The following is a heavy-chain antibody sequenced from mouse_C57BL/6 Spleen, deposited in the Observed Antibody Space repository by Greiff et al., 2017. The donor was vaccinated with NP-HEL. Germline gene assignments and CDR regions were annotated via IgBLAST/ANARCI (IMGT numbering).Heavy chain of an antibody. V-gene: IGHV1-18*01. CDR3: ARFSITTVVASGYFDV. CDR2: INPNNGGT. D-gene: IGHD1-1*01. J-gene: IGHJ1*03. Sequence: VQLQQSGPELVKPGASVKIPCKASGYTFTDYNMDWVKQSHGKSLEWIGDINPNNGGTIYNQKFKGKATLTVDKSSSTAYMELRSLTSEDTAVYYCARFSITTVVASGYFDVWGTGTTVTVSS. CDR1: GYTFTDYN.